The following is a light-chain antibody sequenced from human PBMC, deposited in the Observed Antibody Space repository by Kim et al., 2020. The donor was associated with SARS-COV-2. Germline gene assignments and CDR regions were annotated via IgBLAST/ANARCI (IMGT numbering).Light chain of an antibody. CDR3: QAWDNNRVV. V-gene: IGLV3-1*01. J-gene: IGLJ2*01. CDR1: KLENKY. Sequence: VSPGQSARITCSGDKLENKYVSWYQQKSGQSPVLVIYQDSRRPSVIPARFSGSNSGNTATLTISGTQAMDEADFYCQAWDNNRVVFGGGTQLTVL. CDR2: QDS.